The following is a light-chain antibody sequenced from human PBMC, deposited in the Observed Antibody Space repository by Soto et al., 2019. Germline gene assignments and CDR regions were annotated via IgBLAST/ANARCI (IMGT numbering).Light chain of an antibody. Sequence: EIVLTQSPGTLSLSPGERATLSCRASQSFNTKYLAWYQQKPGQAPRLLISGVSSRATGIPDRFSGSGSGTDFILTISRVEPEDFAVYYCQQFGTSSLVTFGPGTKVDNK. J-gene: IGKJ3*01. CDR3: QQFGTSSLVT. CDR2: GVS. V-gene: IGKV3-20*01. CDR1: QSFNTKY.